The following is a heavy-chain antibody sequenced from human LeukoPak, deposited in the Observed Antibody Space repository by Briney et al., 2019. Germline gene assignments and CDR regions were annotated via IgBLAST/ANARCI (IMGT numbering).Heavy chain of an antibody. CDR1: GGSFSGYY. D-gene: IGHD2-2*02. CDR3: ARVHIVVVPAAIRGYYYGMDV. J-gene: IGHJ6*02. CDR2: INHSGST. V-gene: IGHV4-34*01. Sequence: ETLSPTCAVYGGSFSGYYWSWIRQPPGKGLEWIGEINHSGSTNYNPSLKSRVTISVDTSKNQFSLKLSSVTAADTAVYYCARVHIVVVPAAIRGYYYGMDVWGQGTTVTVSS.